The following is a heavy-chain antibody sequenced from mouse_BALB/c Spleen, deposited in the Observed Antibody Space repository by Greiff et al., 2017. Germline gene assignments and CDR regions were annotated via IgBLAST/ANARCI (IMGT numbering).Heavy chain of an antibody. V-gene: IGHV2-2*02. J-gene: IGHJ3*01. CDR1: GFSLTSYG. CDR2: IWSGGST. D-gene: IGHD1-2*01. CDR3: ATSHYYGSGFAY. Sequence: VQLQQSGPGLVQPSQSLSITCTVSGFSLTSYGVHWVRQSPGKGLEWLGVIWSGGSTDYNAAFISRLSISKDNSKSQVFFKMNSLQANDTAIYYCATSHYYGSGFAYWGQGTLVTVSA.